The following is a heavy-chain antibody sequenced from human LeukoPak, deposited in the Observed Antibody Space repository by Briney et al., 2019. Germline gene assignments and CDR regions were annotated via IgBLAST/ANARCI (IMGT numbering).Heavy chain of an antibody. CDR3: AKASGLAVDY. Sequence: GGTLRLSCAASGFTFSSYGMSWVRQAPGKGLEWVSAISGSGGSTYYADSVKGRFTISRDNSKNTLYLQMNSLRAEDTAVYYCAKASGLAVDYWGQGTLVTVSS. J-gene: IGHJ4*02. V-gene: IGHV3-23*01. CDR2: ISGSGGST. CDR1: GFTFSSYG. D-gene: IGHD6-19*01.